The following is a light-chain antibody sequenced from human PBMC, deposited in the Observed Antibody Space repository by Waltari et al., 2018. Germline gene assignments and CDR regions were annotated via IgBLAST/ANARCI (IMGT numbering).Light chain of an antibody. CDR3: LAWDNGLRSWV. CDR1: NNNLDYRA. J-gene: IGLJ3*02. CDR2: RDN. V-gene: IGLV10-54*04. Sequence: QAGMTQPPALSKGLGQTATLTCTQDNNNLDYRAAAWLRHHQGHPPQLLSYRDNSRPSGISERFSASRSRNTASLTITGLQPEDEADYYCLAWDNGLRSWVFGGGTKLTVL.